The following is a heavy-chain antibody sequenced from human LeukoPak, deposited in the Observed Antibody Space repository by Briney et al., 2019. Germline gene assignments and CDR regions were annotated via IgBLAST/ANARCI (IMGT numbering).Heavy chain of an antibody. CDR2: INHSGST. CDR1: GGSFSGYY. J-gene: IGHJ4*02. D-gene: IGHD3-3*01. V-gene: IGHV4-34*01. CDR3: ARAYDFWSGYPSSGDYYFDY. Sequence: PSETLSLTCAVNGGSFSGYYWSWIRQPPGKGLEWIGEINHSGSTNYNPSLKSRVTISVDTSKNQFSLKLSSVTAADTAVYYCARAYDFWSGYPSSGDYYFDYWGQGTLVTVSS.